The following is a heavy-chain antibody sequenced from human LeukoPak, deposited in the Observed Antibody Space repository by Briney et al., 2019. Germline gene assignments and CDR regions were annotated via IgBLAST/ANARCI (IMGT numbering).Heavy chain of an antibody. CDR3: ARDPSYYDFWSGYYCDY. CDR2: INPNSGGT. D-gene: IGHD3-3*01. Sequence: ASVKVSCKASGYTFTGYYMHWVRQVPGQGLEWMGWINPNSGGTNYAQKFQGRVTMTRDTSISTAYMELSRLRSDDTAVYYCARDPSYYDFWSGYYCDYWGQGTLVTVSS. CDR1: GYTFTGYY. J-gene: IGHJ4*02. V-gene: IGHV1-2*02.